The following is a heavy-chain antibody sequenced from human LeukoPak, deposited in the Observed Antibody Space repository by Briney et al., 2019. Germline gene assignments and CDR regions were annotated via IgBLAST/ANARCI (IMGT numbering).Heavy chain of an antibody. Sequence: SVKVSCKASGGTFNTYAISWVRQAPGQGLEWMGRFIPIFGTANYAQKSQGRVSITTDESTSTAYMQLSSLRSEDTAMYYCARDLGITGTYDNHCFDYWGQGSLVTVSS. CDR2: FIPIFGTA. V-gene: IGHV1-69*05. D-gene: IGHD1-7*01. CDR3: ARDLGITGTYDNHCFDY. CDR1: GGTFNTYA. J-gene: IGHJ4*02.